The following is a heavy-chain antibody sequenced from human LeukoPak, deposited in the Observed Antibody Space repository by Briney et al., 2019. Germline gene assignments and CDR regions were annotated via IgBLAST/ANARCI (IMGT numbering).Heavy chain of an antibody. CDR2: ISAYNGHT. CDR1: GYTFTNYG. D-gene: IGHD6-13*01. Sequence: APVKVSCKASGYTFTNYGISWVRQAPGQGLEWMGRISAYNGHTNYAQKFQDRVTMTTDTSTNTAYMELRSLGSDDTAVYYCARDVAFYGSSWHNWFDPWGQGTLVTVSS. J-gene: IGHJ5*02. CDR3: ARDVAFYGSSWHNWFDP. V-gene: IGHV1-18*01.